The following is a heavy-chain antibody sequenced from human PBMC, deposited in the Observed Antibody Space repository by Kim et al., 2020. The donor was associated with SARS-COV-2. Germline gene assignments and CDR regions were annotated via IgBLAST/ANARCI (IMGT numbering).Heavy chain of an antibody. D-gene: IGHD1-26*01. Sequence: GGSLRLSCAASGFTFSSYAMSWVRQAPGKGLEWVSAISGSGGSTYYADSVKGRFTISRDNSKNTLYLQMNSLRAEDTAVYYCAKDLPRLGYRGSYRRFDPWGQGTLVTVSS. CDR2: ISGSGGST. J-gene: IGHJ5*02. V-gene: IGHV3-23*01. CDR3: AKDLPRLGYRGSYRRFDP. CDR1: GFTFSSYA.